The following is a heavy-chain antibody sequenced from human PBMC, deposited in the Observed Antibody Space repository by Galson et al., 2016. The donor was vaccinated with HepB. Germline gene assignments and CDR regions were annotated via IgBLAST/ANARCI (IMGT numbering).Heavy chain of an antibody. J-gene: IGHJ3*02. CDR3: ARGPVFDI. CDR1: AFSFSDYY. CDR2: ISGNSSHI. V-gene: IGHV3-11*06. Sequence: SLRLSCAASAFSFSDYYMSWIRPAPEKGLEWVSYISGNSSHIDYADSLRGRFTISRDNVKNTLYLQMDSLRADDTGVYYCARGPVFDIWGQGTVVTISS.